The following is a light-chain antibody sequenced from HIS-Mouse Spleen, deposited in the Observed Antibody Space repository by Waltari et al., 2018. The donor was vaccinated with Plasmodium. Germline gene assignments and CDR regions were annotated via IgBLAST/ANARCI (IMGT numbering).Light chain of an antibody. CDR2: RNN. Sequence: QSVLTQPPSASGTPGQRVTISCSGSSSNLGSNYVYWYQQLPGTAPKLLIYRNNQRPSGVPDRFSGSKSGTSASLAISGLRSEDEADYYCAAWDDSLSGPWVFGGGTK. V-gene: IGLV1-47*01. CDR3: AAWDDSLSGPWV. CDR1: SSNLGSNY. J-gene: IGLJ3*02.